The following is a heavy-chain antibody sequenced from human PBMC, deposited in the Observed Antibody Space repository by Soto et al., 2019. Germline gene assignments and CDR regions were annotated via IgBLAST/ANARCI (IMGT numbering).Heavy chain of an antibody. J-gene: IGHJ5*02. D-gene: IGHD2-21*02. V-gene: IGHV3-23*01. CDR1: GFTFSNYA. Sequence: PGGSLRLSCATSGFTFSNYAMNWVRQAPGKGLEWVSVISGSGGSTHYADSVKGRFTISRDNSKNTLYLQMNSLRAEDTAVYYCAKDPGIVVATAIPSWFDPWGQGTLVTVSS. CDR3: AKDPGIVVATAIPSWFDP. CDR2: ISGSGGST.